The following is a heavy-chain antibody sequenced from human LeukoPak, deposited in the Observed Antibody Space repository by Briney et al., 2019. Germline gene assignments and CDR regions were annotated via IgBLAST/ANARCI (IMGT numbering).Heavy chain of an antibody. V-gene: IGHV4-39*01. CDR3: VRRRYSSSFDY. CDR1: GGSITSSSYY. J-gene: IGHJ4*02. CDR2: IYYSGST. Sequence: SETLSLTCTVAGGSITSSSYYWGWIRQPPGKGREWIGSIYYSGSTYYNPSLKSRVTISVDTSKNQFSRKLSSVTPADTAVYYCVRRRYSSSFDYWGQGTLVTVSS. D-gene: IGHD6-6*01.